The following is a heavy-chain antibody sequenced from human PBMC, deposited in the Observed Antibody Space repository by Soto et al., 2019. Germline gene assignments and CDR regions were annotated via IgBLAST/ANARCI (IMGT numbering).Heavy chain of an antibody. CDR1: GGTFSSYA. CDR3: ARSPTTVVNYYYYYGMDV. D-gene: IGHD4-17*01. Sequence: QVQLVQSGAEVKKPGSSVKVSCKASGGTFSSYAISWVRHAPGQGLEWMGGIIPIFGTANYAQKFQGRVTITADESTSTAYMELSSLRSEDTAVYYCARSPTTVVNYYYYYGMDVCGQGTTVTVSS. CDR2: IIPIFGTA. J-gene: IGHJ6*02. V-gene: IGHV1-69*12.